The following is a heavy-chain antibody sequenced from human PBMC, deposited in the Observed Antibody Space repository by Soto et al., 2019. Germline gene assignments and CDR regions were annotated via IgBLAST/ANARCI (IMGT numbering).Heavy chain of an antibody. V-gene: IGHV6-1*01. CDR1: GDSVPSNSAA. CDR3: ARENQQLVPDYYYGMDV. D-gene: IGHD6-13*01. Sequence: SQTLSLTCAISGDSVPSNSAAWNWIRQSPSRGLEWLGRTYYRSKWYNDYAVSVKSRITINPDTSKNQFSLQLNSVTPEDTAVYYCARENQQLVPDYYYGMDVWGQGTTVTVSS. CDR2: TYYRSKWYN. J-gene: IGHJ6*02.